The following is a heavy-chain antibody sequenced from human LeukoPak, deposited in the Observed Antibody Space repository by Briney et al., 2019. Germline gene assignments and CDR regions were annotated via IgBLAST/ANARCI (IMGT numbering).Heavy chain of an antibody. CDR2: IYDSGSS. Sequence: PSETLSLTCTVSGGSISSGSYSWGGLRQPAGKGREWIGSIYDSGSSYYNPSLKSRVTISVDTSQNQFSLTLSSLTAPDTAVYYCARPGDSSGYYYSYYFDYWGQGTLVTVSS. D-gene: IGHD3-22*01. CDR1: GGSISSGSYS. V-gene: IGHV4-39*01. CDR3: ARPGDSSGYYYSYYFDY. J-gene: IGHJ4*02.